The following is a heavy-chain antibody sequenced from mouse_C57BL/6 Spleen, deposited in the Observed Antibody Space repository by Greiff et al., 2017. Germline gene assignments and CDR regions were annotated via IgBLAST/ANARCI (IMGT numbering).Heavy chain of an antibody. J-gene: IGHJ1*03. D-gene: IGHD2-5*01. Sequence: VQLQQPGAELVRPGTSVKLSCKASGYTFTSYWMHWVKQRPGQGLEWIGVIDPSDSYTNYNQKFKGKATLTVDTSSSTAYMQRSSLTSEDSAVYYCARGSNYVFYWYFDVWGTGTTVTVSS. CDR2: IDPSDSYT. CDR3: ARGSNYVFYWYFDV. V-gene: IGHV1-59*01. CDR1: GYTFTSYW.